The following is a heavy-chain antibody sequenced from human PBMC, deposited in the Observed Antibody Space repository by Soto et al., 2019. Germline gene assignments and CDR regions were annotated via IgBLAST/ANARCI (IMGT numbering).Heavy chain of an antibody. J-gene: IGHJ4*02. CDR3: AKASITLIVVVITTHFDY. D-gene: IGHD3-22*01. V-gene: IGHV3-23*01. Sequence: LXXSCASPGFRFSSSAMSWVRQARGKGLEWVSAISGSGGSTDYAYSVKGRFTISRDNSKNTLYLQMNRLRAEDTAVYYCAKASITLIVVVITTHFDYWGQGTLVTVHS. CDR1: GFRFSSSA. CDR2: ISGSGGST.